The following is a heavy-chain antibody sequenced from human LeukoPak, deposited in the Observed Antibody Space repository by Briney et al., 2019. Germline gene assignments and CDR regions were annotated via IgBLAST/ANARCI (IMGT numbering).Heavy chain of an antibody. Sequence: SLRLSCAASGFXXSXXSMNXVXQAPXXGXXWVSSISSSSSYIYYADSVKGRFTTSRDNAKNSLYLQMNSLRAEDTAVYYCARANSGSYLFDYWGQGTLVTVSS. J-gene: IGHJ4*02. D-gene: IGHD1-26*01. CDR2: ISSSSSYI. CDR3: ARANSGSYLFDY. V-gene: IGHV3-21*01. CDR1: GFXXSXXS.